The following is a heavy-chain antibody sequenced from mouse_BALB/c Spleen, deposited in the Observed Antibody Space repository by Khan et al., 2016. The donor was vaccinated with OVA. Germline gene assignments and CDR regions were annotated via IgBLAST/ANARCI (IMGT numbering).Heavy chain of an antibody. CDR3: VRDGAYHRNDGWFAY. J-gene: IGHJ3*01. D-gene: IGHD2-14*01. CDR1: GYTFTSYT. V-gene: IGHV1-4*01. CDR2: INPSNGYT. Sequence: QVQLKESGAELARPGASVKMSCKASGYTFTSYTIHWIKLRPGQGLEWIGFINPSNGYTNYNQKFKDKATLTADKSPTTVYMQLSSLTSDDSAVYNCVRDGAYHRNDGWFAYWGQGTLVTVSA.